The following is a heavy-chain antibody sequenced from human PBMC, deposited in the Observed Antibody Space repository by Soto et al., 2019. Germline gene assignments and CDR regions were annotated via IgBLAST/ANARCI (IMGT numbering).Heavy chain of an antibody. CDR1: GFTFSSYG. Sequence: GGSLRLSCAASGFTFSSYGMHWVRQAPGRGLDWVAGIWYHGRDIFYTDSVKGRFTISRVNSKNMLYLQMNSLRAEDTAVYYCARDQGGQSGNFIFDNWGQGTLVTSPQ. V-gene: IGHV3-33*01. D-gene: IGHD1-26*01. CDR2: IWYHGRDI. CDR3: ARDQGGQSGNFIFDN. J-gene: IGHJ4*02.